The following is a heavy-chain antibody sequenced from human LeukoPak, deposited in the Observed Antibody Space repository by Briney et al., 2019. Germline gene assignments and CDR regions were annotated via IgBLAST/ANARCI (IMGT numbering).Heavy chain of an antibody. CDR3: AGGHSNYVRAPFVDY. CDR1: GGSFSNYY. CDR2: INHGGST. J-gene: IGHJ4*02. V-gene: IGHV4-34*01. Sequence: SETLSLTCAVYGGSFSNYYWSWIRQPPGKGLEWIGEINHGGSTNYNPSLKSRVTISVDTSKNQFSLKLSSVTAADTAVYYCAGGHSNYVRAPFVDYWGQGTLVTVSS. D-gene: IGHD4-11*01.